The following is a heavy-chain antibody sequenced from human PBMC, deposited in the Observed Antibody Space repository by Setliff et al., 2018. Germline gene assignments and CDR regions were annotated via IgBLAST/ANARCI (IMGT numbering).Heavy chain of an antibody. CDR1: GGSISSGSHH. D-gene: IGHD3-10*01. CDR2: IYYSGST. CDR3: AALGITMVRGVIITWRGSFDY. Sequence: SETLSLTCTVSGGSISSGSHHWSWIRQPPGKGLEWIGYIYYSGSTNYNPSLKSRVTISVDTSKNQFSLKLSSVTAADTAVYYCAALGITMVRGVIITWRGSFDYWGQGTLVTVS. V-gene: IGHV4-61*01. J-gene: IGHJ4*02.